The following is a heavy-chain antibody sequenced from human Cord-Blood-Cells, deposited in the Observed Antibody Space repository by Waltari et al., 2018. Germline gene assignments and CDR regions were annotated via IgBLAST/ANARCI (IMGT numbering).Heavy chain of an antibody. CDR1: GYTFTSYD. J-gene: IGHJ3*02. D-gene: IGHD3-3*01. CDR2: IKPNRGKT. CDR3: ARKGIRFLEWLLYDAFDI. V-gene: IGHV1-8*03. Sequence: QVQLVQSGAEVKKPGASVKVSCKASGYTFTSYDINWVRQATGQGLEWMGWIKPNRGKTGYAQKFQGRVTSTRNTSISTAYMERSSLRSEETAVYYCARKGIRFLEWLLYDAFDIWGQGTMVTVSS.